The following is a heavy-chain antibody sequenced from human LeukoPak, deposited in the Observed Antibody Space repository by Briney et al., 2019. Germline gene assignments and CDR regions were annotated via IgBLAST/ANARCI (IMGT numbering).Heavy chain of an antibody. CDR1: GFTFSRYW. Sequence: GGSLRLSCAGSGFTFSRYWLTWVRQAPGKGLEWVANINQDGSEKYYVDSVKGRFTISRDNAKNSLSLQMNGLRGEDTAVYYCVRDETWGQGTLVTVSS. J-gene: IGHJ4*02. CDR3: VRDET. V-gene: IGHV3-7*01. CDR2: INQDGSEK.